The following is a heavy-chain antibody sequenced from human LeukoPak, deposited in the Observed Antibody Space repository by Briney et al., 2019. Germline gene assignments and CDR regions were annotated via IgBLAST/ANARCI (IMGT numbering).Heavy chain of an antibody. CDR1: GFTFSSYA. J-gene: IGHJ4*02. V-gene: IGHV3-30*04. D-gene: IGHD3-3*01. CDR3: AKATRVATVASFFGY. Sequence: GRSLRLSCAASGFTFSSYAMHWVRQAPGKGLEWVAVISYDGSNKYYADSVKGRFTISRDNSKNTLYLQMNSLRAEDTAVYYCAKATRVATVASFFGYWGQGTLVTVSS. CDR2: ISYDGSNK.